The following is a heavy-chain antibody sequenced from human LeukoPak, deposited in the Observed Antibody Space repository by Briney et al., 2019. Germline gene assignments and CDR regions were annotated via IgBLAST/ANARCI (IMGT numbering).Heavy chain of an antibody. CDR1: GYTFTSHG. J-gene: IGHJ4*02. CDR2: ISAYNSDT. V-gene: IGHV1-18*01. CDR3: ARSRTGYSSSWYGG. D-gene: IGHD6-13*01. Sequence: ASVKVSCKASGYTFTSHGISWVRQAPGQGHEWMGWISAYNSDTNYAQTLQGRVTMTRDTSISTAYVELSRLRSDDTAVYYCARSRTGYSSSWYGGWGQGTLVTVSS.